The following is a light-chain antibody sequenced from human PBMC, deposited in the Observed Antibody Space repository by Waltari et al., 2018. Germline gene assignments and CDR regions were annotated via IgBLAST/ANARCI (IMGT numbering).Light chain of an antibody. Sequence: DIQATQSPSSLSASVGDRVTITCRASQTISIYLNWYQQKPGKAPKVLIYAASNLQGGVPSRFSGSGSGTDFTLTISSLQPEDFATYYCQQSYTTPWTFGQGTKVEIK. V-gene: IGKV1-39*01. CDR1: QTISIY. CDR2: AAS. J-gene: IGKJ1*01. CDR3: QQSYTTPWT.